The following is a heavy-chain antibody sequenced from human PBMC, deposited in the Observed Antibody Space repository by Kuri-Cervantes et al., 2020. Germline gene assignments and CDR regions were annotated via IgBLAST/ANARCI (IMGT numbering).Heavy chain of an antibody. CDR2: INPNSGAT. J-gene: IGHJ4*02. V-gene: IGHV1-2*02. CDR1: GYTFTDYY. CDR3: ARDGEMQLWLDYYDY. Sequence: ASVKVSCKASGYTFTDYYMHWVRQAPGQGLEWMGWINPNSGATNYAQKFQGRVTMTRDTSISTAYMELSRLRSDDTAVYYCARDGEMQLWLDYYDYWGQGTLVTVSS. D-gene: IGHD5-18*01.